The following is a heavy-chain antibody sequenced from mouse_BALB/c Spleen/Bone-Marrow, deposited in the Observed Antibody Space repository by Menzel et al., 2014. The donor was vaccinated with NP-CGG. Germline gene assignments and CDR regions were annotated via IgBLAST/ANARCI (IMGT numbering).Heavy chain of an antibody. Sequence: EVKLQESGGGLVQPGGSLKLSCAGSGFDFSGYWMSWVRQAPGKGLEWIGEINPDSSTINYTPSLKDKFIISRDNAKNTLYLQMSKVRSEDTALYYCARLNYYGSLFVWGAGTTVTVSS. CDR1: GFDFSGYW. J-gene: IGHJ1*01. D-gene: IGHD1-1*01. V-gene: IGHV4-1*02. CDR2: INPDSSTI. CDR3: ARLNYYGSLFV.